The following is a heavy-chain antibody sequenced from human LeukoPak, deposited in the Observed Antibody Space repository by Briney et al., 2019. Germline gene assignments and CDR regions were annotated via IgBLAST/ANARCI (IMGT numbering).Heavy chain of an antibody. CDR3: ARHPFATPFDY. CDR2: AYYSGHA. Sequence: SETLSLTCTVSGGSISDNYWSWIRQPPGKGLEWIGYAYYSGHANYNSSLKSRVTMSLDTSKSQFSLRLSSVTAADTAVYFCARHPFATPFDYWGPGTLVTVSS. CDR1: GGSISDNY. V-gene: IGHV4-59*08. D-gene: IGHD2-15*01. J-gene: IGHJ4*02.